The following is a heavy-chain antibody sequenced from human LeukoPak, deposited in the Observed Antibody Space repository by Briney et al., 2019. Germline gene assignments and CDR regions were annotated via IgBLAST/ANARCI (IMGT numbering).Heavy chain of an antibody. CDR1: GGSISSSSHY. D-gene: IGHD3-22*01. CDR2: IYYSGST. CDR3: ARDGGYYYDSRDFDY. Sequence: PSETLSLTCTVSGGSISSSSHYWGWTRQPPGKGLEWIGSIYYSGSTYYNPSLKSRVTISVDTSKNQFSLKLSSVTAADTAVYYCARDGGYYYDSRDFDYWGQGTLVTVSS. J-gene: IGHJ4*02. V-gene: IGHV4-39*07.